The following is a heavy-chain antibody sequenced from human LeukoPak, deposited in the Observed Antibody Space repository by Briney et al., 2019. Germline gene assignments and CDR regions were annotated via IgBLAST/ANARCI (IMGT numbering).Heavy chain of an antibody. D-gene: IGHD5-18*01. CDR3: ASLYSYEFSTGYYYGMDV. J-gene: IGHJ6*02. CDR2: ISSSSYI. CDR1: GFTFSSYS. Sequence: GGSLRLSCAASGFTFSSYSMNWVRQAPGKGLEWVSSISSSSYIYYADSVKGRFTISRDNAKNPLYLQMNSPRAEDTAVYYCASLYSYEFSTGYYYGMDVWGQGTTVTVSS. V-gene: IGHV3-21*01.